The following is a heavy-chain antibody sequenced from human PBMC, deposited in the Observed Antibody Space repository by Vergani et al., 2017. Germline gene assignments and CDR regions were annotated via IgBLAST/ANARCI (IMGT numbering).Heavy chain of an antibody. J-gene: IGHJ6*02. CDR1: GFTFSSYA. CDR2: ISGSGGST. Sequence: EVQLLESGGGLVQPGGSLRLSCAASGFTFSSYAMSWVRPAPGKGLEWVSAISGSGGSTYYADSVKGRFTISRDNSKITLYLRMNSLRAEDTAVYYWAKFDRSGYPYYYYYGIDVWGQGTTVTVSS. CDR3: AKFDRSGYPYYYYYGIDV. V-gene: IGHV3-23*01. D-gene: IGHD3-22*01.